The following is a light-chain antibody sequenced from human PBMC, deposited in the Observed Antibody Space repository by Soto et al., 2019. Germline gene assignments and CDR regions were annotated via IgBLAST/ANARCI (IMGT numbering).Light chain of an antibody. J-gene: IGKJ2*01. CDR1: QGISTY. CDR3: QQLNSDWYA. CDR2: GAS. Sequence: DIQLTQSPSFLSASVGDRVTITCRASQGISTYLAWYLQRPWKAPKLLIYGASTMQSGVPSRFSGSGSGTEFTLTISSLQPEDFGTYYCQQLNSDWYAFGQGTKPEIK. V-gene: IGKV1-9*01.